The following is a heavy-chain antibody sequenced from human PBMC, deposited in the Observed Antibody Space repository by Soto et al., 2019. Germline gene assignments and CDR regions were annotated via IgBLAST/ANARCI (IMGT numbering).Heavy chain of an antibody. CDR1: GFTFSGAW. J-gene: IGHJ4*02. V-gene: IGHV3-15*01. Sequence: GGSLRLSCAVSGFTFSGAWMSWVRQAPGKGLEWVGRIKSKRDGETTDYTAPVKGRFTISRDDSKNTLYLQMNSLKDEDTAVYYCSTVQRWDPRWAHFDYWGQGTLVTVSS. CDR2: IKSKRDGETT. D-gene: IGHD6-25*01. CDR3: STVQRWDPRWAHFDY.